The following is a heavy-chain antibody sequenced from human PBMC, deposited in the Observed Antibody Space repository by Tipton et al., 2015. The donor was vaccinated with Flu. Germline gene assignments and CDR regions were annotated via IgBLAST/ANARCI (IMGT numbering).Heavy chain of an antibody. J-gene: IGHJ4*02. CDR1: GFTFSTYP. V-gene: IGHV3-23*01. D-gene: IGHD6-13*01. Sequence: SLRLSCAASGFTFSTYPMAWVRQAPGRGLEWVSTVSRSGDSTYFADSVRGRFTISRDNSKNTLYVEMNSLRAEDTAVYYCAKGLWAAATLDPFDFWGQGTLVTVSS. CDR3: AKGLWAAATLDPFDF. CDR2: VSRSGDST.